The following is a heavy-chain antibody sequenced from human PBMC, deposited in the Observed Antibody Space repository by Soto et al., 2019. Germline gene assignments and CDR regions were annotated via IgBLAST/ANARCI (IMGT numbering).Heavy chain of an antibody. V-gene: IGHV3-23*01. CDR1: GVTFSDYG. CDR2: ISGSGDST. J-gene: IGHJ4*02. D-gene: IGHD1-7*01. CDR3: AMATTNAGGLNPFDS. Sequence: EVQVSESGGGLVQPGGSLRLSCVVSGVTFSDYGMSWVRQAPGKGLEWVSAISGSGDSTYYADSVKGRFTISRDNSRDTLFLQKNSLTADDTGVSDCAMATTNAGGLNPFDSWGQGALGTVS.